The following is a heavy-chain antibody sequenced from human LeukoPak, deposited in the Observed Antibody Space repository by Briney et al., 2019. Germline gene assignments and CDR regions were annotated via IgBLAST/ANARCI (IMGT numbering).Heavy chain of an antibody. CDR1: GFTFSSYG. V-gene: IGHV3-33*01. J-gene: IGHJ4*02. CDR2: IWYDGSNK. D-gene: IGHD2-2*02. Sequence: PGGSLRLSRAASGFTFSSYGMPWVRQAPGKGLEWVAVIWYDGSNKYYADSVKGRFTISRDNSKNTLYLQMNSLRAEDTAVYYCARDRRRGYGSSTSCYIPYYFDYWGQGTLVTVSS. CDR3: ARDRRRGYGSSTSCYIPYYFDY.